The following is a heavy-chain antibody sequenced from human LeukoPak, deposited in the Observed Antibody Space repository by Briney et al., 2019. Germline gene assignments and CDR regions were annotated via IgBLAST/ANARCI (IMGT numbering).Heavy chain of an antibody. CDR1: GYSFTNYW. V-gene: IGHV5-51*01. D-gene: IGHD1-26*01. Sequence: GESLKISCMGSGYSFTNYWIGWVRQMPGEGLEWMGIIFPGDSDTRYSPSFQDQVTISADKSISTAYLQWNSLKASDTAIYYCAKLYSGRIDYWGQGTLVSVS. CDR3: AKLYSGRIDY. CDR2: IFPGDSDT. J-gene: IGHJ4*02.